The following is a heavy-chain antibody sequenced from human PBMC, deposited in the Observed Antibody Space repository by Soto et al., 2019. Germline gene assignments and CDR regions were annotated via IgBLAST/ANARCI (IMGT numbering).Heavy chain of an antibody. CDR1: GGSFSGYY. CDR3: ARVGVRYYYGSGSYLDYYYYYGMDV. D-gene: IGHD3-10*01. Sequence: SETLSLTCAVYGGSFSGYYWSWICQPPGKGLEWIGEINHSGSTNYNPSLKSRVTISVDTSKNQFSLKLSSVTAADTAVYYCARVGVRYYYGSGSYLDYYYYYGMDVWGQGTTVTVSS. CDR2: INHSGST. V-gene: IGHV4-34*01. J-gene: IGHJ6*02.